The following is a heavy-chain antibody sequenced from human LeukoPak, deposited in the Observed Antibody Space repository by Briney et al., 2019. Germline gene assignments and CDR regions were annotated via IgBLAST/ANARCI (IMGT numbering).Heavy chain of an antibody. CDR1: GGSISSSSYY. J-gene: IGHJ5*02. D-gene: IGHD5-12*01. CDR3: ARQGSGYADWFDP. Sequence: PSETLSLTCTVSGGSISSSSYYWGWIRQPPGKGLEWIGSIYHSGSTYYNPSLKSRVTISVDTSKNQFSLKLSSVTVADTAVYYCARQGSGYADWFDPWGQGTLVTVSS. CDR2: IYHSGST. V-gene: IGHV4-39*01.